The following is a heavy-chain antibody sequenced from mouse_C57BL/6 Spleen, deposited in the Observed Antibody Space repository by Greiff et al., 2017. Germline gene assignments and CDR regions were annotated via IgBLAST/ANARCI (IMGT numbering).Heavy chain of an antibody. J-gene: IGHJ3*01. Sequence: VQLQQPGAELVKPGASVKLSCTASGFNINDYYMPWVKQRPEQGLEWIGRIDPEDGETKYAPKFQGKATITADTSSNTAYLQLSSLTSEDTAVYYCAIGVDSAGPFAYWGQGTLVTVSA. V-gene: IGHV14-2*01. D-gene: IGHD3-2*02. CDR2: IDPEDGET. CDR3: AIGVDSAGPFAY. CDR1: GFNINDYY.